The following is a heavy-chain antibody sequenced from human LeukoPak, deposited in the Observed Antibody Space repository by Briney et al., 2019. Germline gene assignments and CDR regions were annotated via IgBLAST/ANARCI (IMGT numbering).Heavy chain of an antibody. Sequence: PGGSLRLSCAASGFTFSSYWMSWVRQAPGKGLEWVANIKQDGSEKYYVDSVKGRFTISRDNAKNSLYLQMNSLRAEDTAVYYCARDWMATISFIDYWGQGTLVTVSS. V-gene: IGHV3-7*01. D-gene: IGHD5-24*01. CDR3: ARDWMATISFIDY. J-gene: IGHJ4*02. CDR1: GFTFSSYW. CDR2: IKQDGSEK.